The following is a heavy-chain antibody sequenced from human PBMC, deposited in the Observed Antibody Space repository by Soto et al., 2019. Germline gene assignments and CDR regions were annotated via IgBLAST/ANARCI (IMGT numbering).Heavy chain of an antibody. D-gene: IGHD6-13*01. CDR1: GFTFSSYA. CDR2: ISGSGGST. V-gene: IGHV3-23*01. Sequence: EVQLLESGGGLVQPGGSLRLSCAASGFTFSSYAMSWVRQAPGKGLEWVSAISGSGGSTYYADSVKGRFTISRDNSKNTLYLQMNSLRAEETAVYYCAKLSSSWSQLFDYWGQGTLVTVSS. CDR3: AKLSSSWSQLFDY. J-gene: IGHJ4*02.